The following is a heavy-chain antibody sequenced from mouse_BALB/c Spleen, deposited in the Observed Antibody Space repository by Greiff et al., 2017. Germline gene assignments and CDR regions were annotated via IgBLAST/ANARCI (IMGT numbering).Heavy chain of an antibody. CDR2: IDPANGNT. CDR3: AFTTVVDAMDY. Sequence: VQLQQSGAELVKPGASVKLSCTASGFNIKDTYMHWVKQRPEQGLEWIGRIDPANGNTKYDPKFQGKATITADTSSNTAYLQLSSLTSEDTAVYYCAFTTVVDAMDYWGQGTSVTVSS. V-gene: IGHV14-3*02. D-gene: IGHD1-1*01. J-gene: IGHJ4*01. CDR1: GFNIKDTY.